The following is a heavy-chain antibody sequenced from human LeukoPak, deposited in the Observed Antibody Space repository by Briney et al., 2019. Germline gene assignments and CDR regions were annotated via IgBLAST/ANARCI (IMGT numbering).Heavy chain of an antibody. Sequence: GGSLRLSCAASGFTFSSYGMHWVRQAPGKGLEWVAFIRYDGSNKYFADSVKGRFTISRDNSKNSLYLQMNSLRAEDTAVYYCARDKNYYDSSGYYYEVGYYFDYWGQGTLVTVSS. CDR3: ARDKNYYDSSGYYYEVGYYFDY. D-gene: IGHD3-22*01. J-gene: IGHJ4*02. CDR2: IRYDGSNK. CDR1: GFTFSSYG. V-gene: IGHV3-30*02.